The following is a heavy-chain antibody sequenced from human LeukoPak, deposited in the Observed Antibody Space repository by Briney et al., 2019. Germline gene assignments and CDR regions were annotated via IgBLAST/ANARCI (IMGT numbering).Heavy chain of an antibody. CDR3: ARDGYGGYGGYYMDV. CDR1: GFPFADYA. J-gene: IGHJ6*03. D-gene: IGHD5-12*01. Sequence: GGSLRLSCAASGFPFADYAMSWVRQAPGEGLEWVSGISRTSTTTAYADSVKGRFTISRDNSKNTLYLQMNSLRAEDTAVYYCARDGYGGYGGYYMDVWGKGTTVTISS. CDR2: ISRTSTTT. V-gene: IGHV3-23*01.